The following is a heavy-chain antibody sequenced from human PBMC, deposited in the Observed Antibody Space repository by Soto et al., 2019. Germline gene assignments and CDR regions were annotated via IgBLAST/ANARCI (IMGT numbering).Heavy chain of an antibody. CDR1: GFSLSTSEVA. CDR3: VYRLAGGKLQPKFAY. Sequence: QITLKESGPTLVRPTQPLTLTCTFSGFSLSTSEVAVGWIRQPPGKALEWLALIYLDDDKRYSPSQKSRLTIMKDISKNQVVLTMTNTDPVDTDTYYCVYRLAGGKLQPKFAYWGQGALVTVSS. J-gene: IGHJ4*02. V-gene: IGHV2-5*02. D-gene: IGHD6-13*01. CDR2: IYLDDDK.